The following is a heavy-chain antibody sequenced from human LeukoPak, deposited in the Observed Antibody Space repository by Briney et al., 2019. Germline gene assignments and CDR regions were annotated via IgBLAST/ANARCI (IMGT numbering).Heavy chain of an antibody. CDR2: IDTSSSTM. J-gene: IGHJ3*01. V-gene: IGHV3-48*02. Sequence: GGSLGLSCAASAFTFSDYSMNWVRQAPGKGLEWISYIDTSSSTMYYADSVMSRFTISRDNAKESLYLQMNSLRDEDTAVYYCAREDDSWGPNNLDLWGQGTMVTVSS. CDR1: AFTFSDYS. D-gene: IGHD7-27*01. CDR3: AREDDSWGPNNLDL.